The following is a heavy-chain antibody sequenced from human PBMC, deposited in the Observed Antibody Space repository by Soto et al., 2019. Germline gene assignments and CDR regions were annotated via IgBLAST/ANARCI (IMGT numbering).Heavy chain of an antibody. D-gene: IGHD3-16*01. CDR3: ARESGGYYYMDV. CDR1: GVTFSSYA. Sequence: SVKVSCKASGVTFSSYAISWVRQAPGQGLEWMGGIIPIFGTANYAQKFQGRVTITADESTSTAYMELSSLRSEDTAVYYCARESGGYYYMDVWGKGTTVTVSS. V-gene: IGHV1-69*13. CDR2: IIPIFGTA. J-gene: IGHJ6*03.